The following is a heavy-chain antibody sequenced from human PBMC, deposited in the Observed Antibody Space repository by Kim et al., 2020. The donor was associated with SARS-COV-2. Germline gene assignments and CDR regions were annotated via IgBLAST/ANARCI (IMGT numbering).Heavy chain of an antibody. Sequence: SETLSLTCAVYGGSFSGYYWSWIRQPPGKGLEWIGEINHSGSTNYNPSLKSRVTISVDTSKNQFSLKLSSVTAADTAVYYCARVLGRIAARPGYYFDYWGQGTLVTVSS. CDR3: ARVLGRIAARPGYYFDY. J-gene: IGHJ4*02. V-gene: IGHV4-34*01. CDR2: INHSGST. D-gene: IGHD6-6*01. CDR1: GGSFSGYY.